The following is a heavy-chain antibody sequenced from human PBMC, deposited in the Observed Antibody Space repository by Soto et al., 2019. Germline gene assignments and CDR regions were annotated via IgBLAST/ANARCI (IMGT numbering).Heavy chain of an antibody. D-gene: IGHD3-22*01. CDR1: GGSFSGYY. V-gene: IGHV4-34*12. J-gene: IGHJ4*02. Sequence: PSETLSLTCAVYGGSFSGYYWSWIRQPPGKGLEWIGQIFHGGGTNYSPSLKSRVTISVDTSKNQFSLELTSVTAADTAVYYCARPHYDSNTFYSFFDYWGQGTLVTSPQ. CDR3: ARPHYDSNTFYSFFDY. CDR2: IFHGGGT.